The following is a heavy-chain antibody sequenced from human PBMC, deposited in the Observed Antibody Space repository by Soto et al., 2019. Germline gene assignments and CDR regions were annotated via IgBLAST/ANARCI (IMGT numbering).Heavy chain of an antibody. D-gene: IGHD1-26*01. CDR1: GFSLTTDGEG. Sequence: QITLKESGPTLVKSTQPLTLTCTFSGFSLTTDGEGVGWVRQSPGEALEWLALIYWDDDERYSPSLKTRLTITQDISRNQVVLVMTSMEPVDTGTYFCAHSRNLITEDAQVGDFDYWCQGT. J-gene: IGHJ4*02. CDR2: IYWDDDE. CDR3: AHSRNLITEDAQVGDFDY. V-gene: IGHV2-5*02.